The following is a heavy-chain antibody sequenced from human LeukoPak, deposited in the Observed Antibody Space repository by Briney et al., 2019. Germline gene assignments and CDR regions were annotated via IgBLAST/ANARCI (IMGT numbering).Heavy chain of an antibody. J-gene: IGHJ6*03. Sequence: GGSLRLSCAASGFTFSSYGMHWVRQAPGKGLEWVAFIRYDGSNKYYADSVKGRFTISRDNSKNTLYLQMNSLRAEDTAVYYCAREKYDFGPPAYYYYYMDVWGKGTTVTVSS. CDR1: GFTFSSYG. CDR2: IRYDGSNK. D-gene: IGHD3-3*01. V-gene: IGHV3-30*02. CDR3: AREKYDFGPPAYYYYYMDV.